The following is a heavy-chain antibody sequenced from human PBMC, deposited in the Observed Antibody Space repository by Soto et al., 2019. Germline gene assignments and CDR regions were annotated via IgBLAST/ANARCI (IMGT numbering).Heavy chain of an antibody. CDR2: MNPNSGNT. Sequence: ASVKVSCKASGYTFTSYAMHRVRQAPGQRLEWMGWMNPNSGNTGYAQKFQGRVTMTRNTSISTAYMELSSLRSEDTAVYYCERGRLREYSGDEDYWGQGTLVTVSS. D-gene: IGHD5-12*01. J-gene: IGHJ4*02. CDR3: ERGRLREYSGDEDY. CDR1: GYTFTSYA. V-gene: IGHV1-8*02.